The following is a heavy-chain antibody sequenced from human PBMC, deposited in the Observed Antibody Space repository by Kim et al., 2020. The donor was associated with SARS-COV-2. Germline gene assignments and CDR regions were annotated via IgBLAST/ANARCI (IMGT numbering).Heavy chain of an antibody. CDR1: GYSFTSYW. CDR3: ARTYYYGSGRHRGYYYGMDV. CDR2: IYPGDSDT. Sequence: GESLKISCKGSGYSFTSYWIGWVRQMPGKGLEWMGIIYPGDSDTRYSPSFQGQVTISADKSISTAYLQWSSLKASDTAMYYCARTYYYGSGRHRGYYYGMDVWGQGTTVTVSS. D-gene: IGHD3-10*01. J-gene: IGHJ6*02. V-gene: IGHV5-51*01.